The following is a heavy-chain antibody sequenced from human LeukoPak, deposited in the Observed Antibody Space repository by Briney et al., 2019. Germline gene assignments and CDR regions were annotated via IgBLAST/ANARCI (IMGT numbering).Heavy chain of an antibody. CDR3: AKSWYGSYFYFDY. D-gene: IGHD1-26*01. CDR1: GFTFSSYA. J-gene: IGHJ4*02. V-gene: IGHV3-23*01. Sequence: GGSLRLSCAASGFTFSSYAMSWVRRAPGKGLEWVSAISGSGGSTYYADSVKGRFTISRDNSKNTLYLQMNSLKAEDTAVYYCAKSWYGSYFYFDYWGQGTLVTVSS. CDR2: ISGSGGST.